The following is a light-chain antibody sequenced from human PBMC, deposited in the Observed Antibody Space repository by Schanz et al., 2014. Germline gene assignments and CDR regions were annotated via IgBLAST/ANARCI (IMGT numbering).Light chain of an antibody. J-gene: IGLJ1*01. CDR3: SSYTGSSPLFV. V-gene: IGLV2-14*03. Sequence: QSALTQPASVSGSPGQSITISCSGTSSDVRVYNFVSWYQQHPGKAPKLMIYDVTNRPSGVSNRFSGSKSGNTASLTISGLQAEDEADYYCSSYTGSSPLFVFGTGTKLTVL. CDR1: SSDVRVYNF. CDR2: DVT.